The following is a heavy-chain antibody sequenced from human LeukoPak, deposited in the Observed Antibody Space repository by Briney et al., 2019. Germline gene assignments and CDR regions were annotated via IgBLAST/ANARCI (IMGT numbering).Heavy chain of an antibody. V-gene: IGHV3-74*01. CDR3: ARDPYYYDNSAGFDI. CDR1: GFTLRSYD. CDR2: VNSDGSTT. Sequence: GGSLRLSCAASGFTLRSYDMSWVRQAPGKGLVWVSRVNSDGSTTAYADSVKGRFTISKDSAKNTLYLQMNSLRTEDTAVYYCARDPYYYDNSAGFDIWGQGTMVTVSS. D-gene: IGHD3-22*01. J-gene: IGHJ3*02.